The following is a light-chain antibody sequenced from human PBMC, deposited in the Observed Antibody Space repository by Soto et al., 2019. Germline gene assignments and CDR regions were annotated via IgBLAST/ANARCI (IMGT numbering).Light chain of an antibody. J-gene: IGKJ1*01. Sequence: EIVLTQSPGTLSLSPGETATLSGRASQTVNSDYLAWFQQRPGQAPRLLIFATSRRDTDIPDRFSGSGSRTDFTLTISRLEPEDVAVYYCHYGSSHPWTFGQGTKVDIK. CDR3: HYGSSHPWT. CDR2: ATS. CDR1: QTVNSDY. V-gene: IGKV3-20*01.